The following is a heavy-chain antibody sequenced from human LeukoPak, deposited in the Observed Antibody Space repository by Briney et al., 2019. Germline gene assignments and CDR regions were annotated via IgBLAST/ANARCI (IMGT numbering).Heavy chain of an antibody. CDR2: INTNTGNP. J-gene: IGHJ6*03. D-gene: IGHD7-27*01. V-gene: IGHV7-4-1*02. CDR3: ARDFAKLGSPYYYYMDV. CDR1: GYTFTGYY. Sequence: GASVKVSCKASGYTFTGYYMHWVRQAPGQGLEWMGWINTNTGNPTYAQGFTGRFVFSLDTSVSTAYLQISSLKAEDTAVYYCARDFAKLGSPYYYYMDVWGKGTTVTVSS.